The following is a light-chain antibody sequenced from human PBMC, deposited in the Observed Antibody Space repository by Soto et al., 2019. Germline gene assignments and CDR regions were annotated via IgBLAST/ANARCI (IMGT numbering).Light chain of an antibody. J-gene: IGLJ2*01. Sequence: QSVLTQPPSASGTPGQRVTISCSGSSSNIGRNTVNWYQQLPGTAPKLLIYSNNQRPSGVPDRFSGSKSVTSGSLAISGLQSEYEADYYCAGWDDSLNGPVFGGGTKLTVL. CDR2: SNN. CDR3: AGWDDSLNGPV. V-gene: IGLV1-44*01. CDR1: SSNIGRNT.